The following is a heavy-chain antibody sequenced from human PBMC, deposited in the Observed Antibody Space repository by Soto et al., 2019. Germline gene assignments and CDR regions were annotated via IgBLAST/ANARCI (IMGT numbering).Heavy chain of an antibody. D-gene: IGHD6-13*01. J-gene: IGHJ4*02. CDR3: AKDGKEGNSWNYFDY. CDR2: ISWNSGSI. CDR1: GFTFDDYA. V-gene: IGHV3-9*01. Sequence: EVQLVESGGGLVQPGRSLRLSCAASGFTFDDYAMHWVRQAPGKGLEWVSGISWNSGSIGYADSVKGRFTISRDNAKNSLYLQMNSLRAEDTALYYCAKDGKEGNSWNYFDYWGQGTLVTVSS.